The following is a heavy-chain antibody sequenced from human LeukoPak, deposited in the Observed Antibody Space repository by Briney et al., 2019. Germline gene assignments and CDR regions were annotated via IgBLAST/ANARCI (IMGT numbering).Heavy chain of an antibody. D-gene: IGHD3-10*01. J-gene: IGHJ4*02. Sequence: GGSLRLSCTASGFTFSSYAMSWVRQAPGKGLEWVSTISGSGGSTYYAASVKGRFTISRDNSKNTLYVQMKSLRAEDTAVYYCAKQNYYASGSYYDYWGQGTLVTASS. CDR1: GFTFSSYA. CDR3: AKQNYYASGSYYDY. V-gene: IGHV3-23*01. CDR2: ISGSGGST.